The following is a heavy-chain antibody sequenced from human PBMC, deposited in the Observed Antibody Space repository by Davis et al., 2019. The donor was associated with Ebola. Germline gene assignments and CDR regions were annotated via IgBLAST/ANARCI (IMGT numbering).Heavy chain of an antibody. CDR2: ISSSTSYI. J-gene: IGHJ4*02. Sequence: PGGSLRLSCGASGFTFSRHSMNWVRQAPGKGLEWVSSISSSTSYIFYADSVKGRFTISRDNSKNSLYLQMNSLTAEDAALYFCARDNYNYVGFDNWGQGTLVSVSS. V-gene: IGHV3-21*01. D-gene: IGHD5-24*01. CDR3: ARDNYNYVGFDN. CDR1: GFTFSRHS.